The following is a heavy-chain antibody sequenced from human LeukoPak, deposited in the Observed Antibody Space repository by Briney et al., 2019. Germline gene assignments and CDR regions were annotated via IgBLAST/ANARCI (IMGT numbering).Heavy chain of an antibody. V-gene: IGHV3-66*01. J-gene: IGHJ4*02. D-gene: IGHD1-26*01. CDR2: IYTGGST. CDR3: ARDMGATTEYFDY. CDR1: GFTVSSNY. Sequence: GGSLRLSCAASGFTVSSNYMSWVRQAPGKGLEWVSAIYTGGSTYYADSVKGRFSISRDNSKNTLYLQMNSLRAEDTAVYYCARDMGATTEYFDYWGQGTLVTVSS.